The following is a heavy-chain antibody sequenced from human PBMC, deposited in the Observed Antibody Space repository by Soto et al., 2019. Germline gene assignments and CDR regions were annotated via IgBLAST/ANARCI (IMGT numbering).Heavy chain of an antibody. Sequence: GESLKISCKGSGYSFTSYWISWVRQMPGKDLEWMGRIDPSDSYTNYSPSFQGHVIISADKSISTAYLQWSSLKASDTAMYYCARLSGYCSGGSCYTWDYYYGMDVWGQGTTVTVSS. V-gene: IGHV5-10-1*01. J-gene: IGHJ6*02. D-gene: IGHD2-15*01. CDR1: GYSFTSYW. CDR2: IDPSDSYT. CDR3: ARLSGYCSGGSCYTWDYYYGMDV.